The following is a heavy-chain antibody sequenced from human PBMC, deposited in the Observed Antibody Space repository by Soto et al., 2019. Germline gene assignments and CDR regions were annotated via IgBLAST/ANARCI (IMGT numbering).Heavy chain of an antibody. D-gene: IGHD6-19*01. CDR3: ARVRIAVAGHYYYYGMDV. V-gene: IGHV1-69*06. CDR1: GDTFSSYA. Sequence: SVKVSCKASGDTFSSYAISWVRQAPGQGPEWMGGIIPIYGTANYAQKFQGRVTITADTSTSTAYMELSSLRSEDTAVYYCARVRIAVAGHYYYYGMDVWGQGTTVTVSS. J-gene: IGHJ6*02. CDR2: IIPIYGTA.